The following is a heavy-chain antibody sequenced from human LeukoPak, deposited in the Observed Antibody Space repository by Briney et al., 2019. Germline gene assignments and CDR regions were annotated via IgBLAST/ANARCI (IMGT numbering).Heavy chain of an antibody. CDR2: MDYNANN. CDR1: GVSISTTSYF. Sequence: SETLFLTCTVSGVSISTTSYFWGWVRQPPGKGLEWIMTMDYNANNYYNPFLKSRVTISVDTSKNQFFLRLTSVTAADRSVYYCALMDSDYYRTFDDWGRGILVTASS. CDR3: ALMDSDYYRTFDD. J-gene: IGHJ4*02. V-gene: IGHV4-39*01. D-gene: IGHD2-21*02.